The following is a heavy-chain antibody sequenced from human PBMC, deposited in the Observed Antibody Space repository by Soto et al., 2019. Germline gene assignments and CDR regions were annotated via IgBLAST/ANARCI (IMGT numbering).Heavy chain of an antibody. D-gene: IGHD6-19*01. J-gene: IGHJ4*02. CDR1: GGSISSYY. Sequence: PSETLSLTCTVSGGSISSYYWSWIRQPPGKGLEWIGYIYYSGSTNYNPSLKSRVTISVDTSKNQFSLKLSAVTAADTAVYYCDGWYGGSLAYRAQGTLVPVSS. CDR3: DGWYGGSLAY. CDR2: IYYSGST. V-gene: IGHV4-59*01.